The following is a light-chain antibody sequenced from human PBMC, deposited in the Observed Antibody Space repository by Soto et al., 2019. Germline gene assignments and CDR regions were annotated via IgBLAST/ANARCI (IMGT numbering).Light chain of an antibody. Sequence: DIQMTQSPSSVSASVGDRVTFTCRASQGLSSWLAWYQQRPGKAPTLLIYAASSLQTGVSSRFSGSGSGTDFTLTISNLQPEDSATYYCQQGYSFPFTFGLGTRLEIK. CDR2: AAS. V-gene: IGKV1-12*01. CDR1: QGLSSW. J-gene: IGKJ5*01. CDR3: QQGYSFPFT.